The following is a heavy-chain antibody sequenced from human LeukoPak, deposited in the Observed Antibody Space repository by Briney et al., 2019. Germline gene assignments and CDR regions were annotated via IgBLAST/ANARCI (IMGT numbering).Heavy chain of an antibody. D-gene: IGHD3-22*01. CDR3: ARGPDSKYYYDSSGYLSA. CDR2: INHSGST. J-gene: IGHJ4*02. CDR1: GGSISSSSYY. V-gene: IGHV4-39*07. Sequence: SETLSLTCTVSGGSISSSSYYWSWIRQPPGKGLEWIGEINHSGSTNYNPSLKSRVTISVDTSKNQFSLKLSSVTAADTAVYYCARGPDSKYYYDSSGYLSAWGQGTLVTVSS.